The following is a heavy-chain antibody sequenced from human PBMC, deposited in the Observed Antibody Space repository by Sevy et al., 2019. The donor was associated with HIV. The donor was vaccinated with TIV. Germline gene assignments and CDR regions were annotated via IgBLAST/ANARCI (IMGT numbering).Heavy chain of an antibody. CDR3: TRDLGYYDSSRMYDY. V-gene: IGHV3-49*03. J-gene: IGHJ4*02. D-gene: IGHD3-22*01. Sequence: GGSLRLSCTASGFTFDDYTMSWFRQAPGKGLEWVGFIRSKAYGGTTEYAKSVKGRFTISRDDSKSIAFLQMNSLKTEDTAVYYCTRDLGYYDSSRMYDYWGQGTLVTVSS. CDR2: IRSKAYGGTT. CDR1: GFTFDDYT.